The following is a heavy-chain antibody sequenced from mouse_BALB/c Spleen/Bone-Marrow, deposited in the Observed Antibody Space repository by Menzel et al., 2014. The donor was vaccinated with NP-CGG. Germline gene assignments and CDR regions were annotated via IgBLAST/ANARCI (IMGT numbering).Heavy chain of an antibody. Sequence: EVMLVESGGGLVKLGGSLKLSCAASGFTFSSYCMSWVRQTPEKRLELVAAINSNGGSTYYPDTVKGRFTISRDNAKNTLYLQMSSLKSEDTALYYCARRGWDGYFDYWGQGTTLTVSS. V-gene: IGHV5-6-2*01. J-gene: IGHJ2*01. CDR1: GFTFSSYC. CDR2: INSNGGST. D-gene: IGHD4-1*01. CDR3: ARRGWDGYFDY.